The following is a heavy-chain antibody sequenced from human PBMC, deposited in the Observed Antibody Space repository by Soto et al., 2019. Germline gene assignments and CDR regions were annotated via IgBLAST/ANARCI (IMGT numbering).Heavy chain of an antibody. D-gene: IGHD6-13*01. CDR2: ISWNSGSI. CDR3: AKFGSAAVRDAFDI. CDR1: GFTFHDYA. V-gene: IGHV3-9*01. Sequence: HPGGSLRLSCAASGFTFHDYAMHWVRQAPGRGLEWVSGISWNSGSIGYADSVKGRFTISRDNAKNSLYLQMNSLRAEDTALYYCAKFGSAAVRDAFDIWGQGTMVTVSS. J-gene: IGHJ3*02.